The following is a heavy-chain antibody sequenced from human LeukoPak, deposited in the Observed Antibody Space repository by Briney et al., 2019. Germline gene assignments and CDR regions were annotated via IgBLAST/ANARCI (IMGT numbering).Heavy chain of an antibody. J-gene: IGHJ3*02. Sequence: SETLSLTCTVSGGSISSYYWSWIRQPAEKGLEWIGRIYTSGSTNYNPSLKSRVTMSVDTSKNQFSLKLSSVTSADTAVYYCARMKCSSTSCYKELGAFDIWGQGTMVTVSS. CDR1: GGSISSYY. CDR3: ARMKCSSTSCYKELGAFDI. CDR2: IYTSGST. V-gene: IGHV4-4*07. D-gene: IGHD2-2*02.